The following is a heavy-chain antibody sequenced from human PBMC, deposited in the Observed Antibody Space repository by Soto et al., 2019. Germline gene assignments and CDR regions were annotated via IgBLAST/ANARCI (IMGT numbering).Heavy chain of an antibody. CDR2: ISYDGSNK. CDR3: AREAIFALVIASPIDNGMDP. D-gene: IGHD3-3*01. Sequence: GGSLRLSCSASVFTFSSYAMHWVRQAPGKGLEWVAVISYDGSNKYYADSVKGRFTISRDNSKNTLYLQMNSLRAEDTAVYYCAREAIFALVIASPIDNGMDPWGQGTTGTGSS. CDR1: VFTFSSYA. V-gene: IGHV3-30-3*01. J-gene: IGHJ6*02.